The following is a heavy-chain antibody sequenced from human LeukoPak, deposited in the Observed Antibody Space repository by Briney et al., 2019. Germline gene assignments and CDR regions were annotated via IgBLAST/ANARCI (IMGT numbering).Heavy chain of an antibody. Sequence: PGGSLRLSCAASRFTFNSYWMTWVRQAPGKGLEWVANIKPDGSKKSYVDSVKGRFTISRDNAKNSLYLQMNSLRADDTGVYYCASQPAAADVDYWGQGTLVTVSS. CDR1: RFTFNSYW. CDR3: ASQPAAADVDY. V-gene: IGHV3-7*03. J-gene: IGHJ4*02. D-gene: IGHD2-2*01. CDR2: IKPDGSKK.